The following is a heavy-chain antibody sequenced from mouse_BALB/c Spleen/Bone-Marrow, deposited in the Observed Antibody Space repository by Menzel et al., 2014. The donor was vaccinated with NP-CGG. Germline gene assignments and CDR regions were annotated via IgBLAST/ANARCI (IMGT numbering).Heavy chain of an antibody. CDR3: ARWEYYAMDY. J-gene: IGHJ4*01. CDR2: IDPANGNT. V-gene: IGHV14-3*02. Sequence: EVKLQESGAELVKPGASVKLSCTASGFNIKDTYMHWVKQRPEQGLEWIGRIDPANGNTKYDPKFQGKATITADTSSNTAYLRLSSLTSEDTAVYYCARWEYYAMDYWGQGTSVTVSS. CDR1: GFNIKDTY. D-gene: IGHD4-1*01.